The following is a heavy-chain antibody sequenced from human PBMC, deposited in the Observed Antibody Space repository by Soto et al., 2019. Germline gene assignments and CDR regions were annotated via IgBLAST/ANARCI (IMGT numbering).Heavy chain of an antibody. J-gene: IGHJ4*02. D-gene: IGHD6-19*01. V-gene: IGHV1-46*02. CDR1: GYTFNTYD. CDR2: SNPTGDIS. Sequence: QVQLVQSGADVKKPGASVRLSCKTSGYTFNTYDIHWVRQAPGQGLEWMGMSNPTGDISTYAQKFQGRVTMTRDTSTSTGYMELSSLRFDDAAVYYCARGSGWVPFDYWGQGTLVIVSS. CDR3: ARGSGWVPFDY.